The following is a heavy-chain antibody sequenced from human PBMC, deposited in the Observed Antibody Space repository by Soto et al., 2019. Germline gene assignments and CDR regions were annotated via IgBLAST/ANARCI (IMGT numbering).Heavy chain of an antibody. J-gene: IGHJ4*02. CDR1: GFTFFSYA. V-gene: IGHV3-23*01. CDR3: AKSIPPPTYYYDSSGYYYDY. Sequence: GGLRISCAASGFTFFSYALSWVRQGPGEGVEAFSAISGSGCSTYYADSVKGRFTISRDNSKNTLYLQMNSLRAEDTAVYYCAKSIPPPTYYYDSSGYYYDYWGQGTLVTVSS. D-gene: IGHD3-22*01. CDR2: ISGSGCST.